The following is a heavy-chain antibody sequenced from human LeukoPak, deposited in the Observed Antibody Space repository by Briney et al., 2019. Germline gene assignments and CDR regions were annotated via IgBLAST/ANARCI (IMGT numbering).Heavy chain of an antibody. CDR3: AREGARTVVTPRGAFDI. V-gene: IGHV1-18*01. J-gene: IGHJ3*02. D-gene: IGHD4-23*01. CDR2: ISAYNGIT. CDR1: VYTFTNQG. Sequence: ASVTVSCLASVYTFTNQGISWVRQAPGQGREGMGLISAYNGITNYAQNLQCTVTMTTHTSTSTAYMELRRLKSDDTAVYYCAREGARTVVTPRGAFDIWGQGTMVTVSS.